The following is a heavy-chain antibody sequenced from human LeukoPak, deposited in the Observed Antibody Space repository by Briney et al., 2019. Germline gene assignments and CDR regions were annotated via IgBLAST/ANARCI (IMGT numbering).Heavy chain of an antibody. CDR1: GYTFTGYY. D-gene: IGHD5-18*01. J-gene: IGHJ4*02. Sequence: ASVKVSCKASGYTFTGYYMHWMRQAPGQGLEWMGWINPNSGGTNYAQKFQGRVTMTRDTSISTAYMELSRLRSDDTAVYYCARVGWIQRRHPTGIDYWGQGTLVTVSS. CDR2: INPNSGGT. V-gene: IGHV1-2*02. CDR3: ARVGWIQRRHPTGIDY.